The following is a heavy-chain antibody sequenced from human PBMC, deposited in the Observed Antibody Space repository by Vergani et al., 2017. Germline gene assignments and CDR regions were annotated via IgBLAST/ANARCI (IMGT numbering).Heavy chain of an antibody. Sequence: QVQLQESGPGLLKPSETLSLTCAVYGGSFSGYYWSWIRQPPGKGLEWIGEINHSGSTNYNPSLKSRVTISVDTSKNQFSLKLSSVTAADTAVYYCARRWGYSYGYEEANFDLWGRGTLVTVAS. V-gene: IGHV4-34*01. CDR2: INHSGST. CDR1: GGSFSGYY. CDR3: ARRWGYSYGYEEANFDL. D-gene: IGHD5-18*01. J-gene: IGHJ2*01.